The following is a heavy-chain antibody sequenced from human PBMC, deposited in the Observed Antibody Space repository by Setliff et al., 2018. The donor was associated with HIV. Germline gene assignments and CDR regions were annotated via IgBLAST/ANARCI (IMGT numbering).Heavy chain of an antibody. Sequence: PGESLTISCAASGFTFDDYGMSWVRQAPGKGLEWVSGINWNGGSTGYADSVKGRFTFSRDNGKNSLYLQMNSLRAEDTALYFCAKDGHRRSDYSNYDDYWGQGTLVTVSS. CDR3: AKDGHRRSDYSNYDDY. J-gene: IGHJ4*02. V-gene: IGHV3-20*04. D-gene: IGHD4-4*01. CDR2: INWNGGST. CDR1: GFTFDDYG.